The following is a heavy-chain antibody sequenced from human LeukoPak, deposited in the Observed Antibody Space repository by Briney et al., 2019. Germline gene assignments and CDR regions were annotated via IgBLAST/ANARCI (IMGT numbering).Heavy chain of an antibody. D-gene: IGHD2-2*01. V-gene: IGHV1-69*05. CDR3: ALRGCSSTSCYFFRFDP. CDR2: IIPIFGTA. Sequence: ASVKVSCKASGGTFSSYAISWVRQAPGQGLDWMGGIIPIFGTANYAQKFQGRVTITTDESTSTAYMELSSLRSEDTAVYYCALRGCSSTSCYFFRFDPWGQGTLVTVSS. J-gene: IGHJ5*02. CDR1: GGTFSSYA.